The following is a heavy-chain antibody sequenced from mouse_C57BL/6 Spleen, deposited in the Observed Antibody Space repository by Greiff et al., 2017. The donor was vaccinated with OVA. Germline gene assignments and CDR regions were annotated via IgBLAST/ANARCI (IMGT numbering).Heavy chain of an antibody. D-gene: IGHD2-4*01. CDR2: ISNLAYSI. CDR3: ARHDYDRYFDV. J-gene: IGHJ1*03. Sequence: DVHLVESGGGLVQPGGSLKLSCAASGFTFSDYGMAWVRQAPRKGPEWVAFISNLAYSIYYADTVTGRFTISRENAKNTLYLEMSSLRSEDTAMYYCARHDYDRYFDVWGTGTTVTVSS. CDR1: GFTFSDYG. V-gene: IGHV5-15*01.